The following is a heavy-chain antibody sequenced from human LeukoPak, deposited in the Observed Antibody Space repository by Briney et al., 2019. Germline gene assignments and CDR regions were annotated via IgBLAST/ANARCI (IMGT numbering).Heavy chain of an antibody. CDR1: GYTFTSYD. CDR2: MNPNSSNT. CDR3: ARSSGSGWYSWFDP. V-gene: IGHV1-8*01. J-gene: IGHJ5*02. D-gene: IGHD6-19*01. Sequence: GASVKVSCKASGYTFTSYDINWVRQATGQGLEWMGWMNPNSSNTGYAQKFQGRVTMTRNTSISTAYMELSSLRSEDTAVYYCARSSGSGWYSWFDPWGQGTLVTVSS.